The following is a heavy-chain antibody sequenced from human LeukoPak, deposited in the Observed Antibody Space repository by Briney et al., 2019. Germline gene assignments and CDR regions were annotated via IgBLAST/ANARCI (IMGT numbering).Heavy chain of an antibody. CDR2: INADGRIT. CDR1: GFYLSGFW. J-gene: IGHJ6*03. Sequence: GRSLRLSCAASGFYLSGFWMHWVRQVPGKGLIWVARINADGRITNYADSVKGRFTISRDNAKNTLYLQMNSLRAEDTAVYYCAGEAEGYCDGGRCYTGGYMDVWGKGTTVTVS. V-gene: IGHV3-74*01. D-gene: IGHD2-15*01. CDR3: AGEAEGYCDGGRCYTGGYMDV.